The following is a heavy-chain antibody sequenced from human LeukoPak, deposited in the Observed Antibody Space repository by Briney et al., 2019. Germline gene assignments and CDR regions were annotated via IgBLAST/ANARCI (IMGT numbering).Heavy chain of an antibody. Sequence: ASVKVSCKASGYTFTGYYMHWVRQAPGQGLEWMGWINPNSGGTNYAQKFQGRVTMTRDTSISTAYMELSRLRSDDTAVYYCARVLGRGGYYFDSGGKETLATAPS. CDR3: ARVLGRGGYYFDS. D-gene: IGHD2-15*01. J-gene: IGHJ4*02. CDR2: INPNSGGT. CDR1: GYTFTGYY. V-gene: IGHV1-2*02.